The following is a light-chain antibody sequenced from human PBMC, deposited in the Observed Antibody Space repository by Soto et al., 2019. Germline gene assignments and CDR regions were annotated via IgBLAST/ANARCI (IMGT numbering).Light chain of an antibody. Sequence: QSVLTQPPSASGTPGQRVTISCSGSSSNIGSNTVNWYQQVPGTAPKLLLYTNDQRPSGVPDRFSGSRSVTSASLAISGLQSEDEADYYCAAWDDSLNGHVIFGGGTKLTVL. V-gene: IGLV1-44*01. CDR3: AAWDDSLNGHVI. CDR2: TND. CDR1: SSNIGSNT. J-gene: IGLJ2*01.